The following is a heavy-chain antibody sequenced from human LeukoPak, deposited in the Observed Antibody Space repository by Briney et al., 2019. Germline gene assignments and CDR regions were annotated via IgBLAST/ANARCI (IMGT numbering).Heavy chain of an antibody. CDR3: AKDADAATIIYWYFDL. D-gene: IGHD5-18*01. J-gene: IGHJ2*01. V-gene: IGHV3-48*02. Sequence: PGGSLRLSCAASGFTFSVYNINWVRQAPGKGLEWVSYISTGTNTIYYADSVKGRFTISRDNAKNSLYLQMNSLRDEDTAVYYCAKDADAATIIYWYFDLWGRGTLVTVSS. CDR1: GFTFSVYN. CDR2: ISTGTNTI.